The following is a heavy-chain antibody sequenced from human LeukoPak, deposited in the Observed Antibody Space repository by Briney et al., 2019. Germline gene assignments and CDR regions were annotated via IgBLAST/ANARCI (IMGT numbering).Heavy chain of an antibody. CDR2: TDPKRGAT. J-gene: IGHJ3*01. CDR1: GYTFTDYN. CDR3: ARVGLTRAEAFDV. D-gene: IGHD3/OR15-3a*01. V-gene: IGHV1-2*02. Sequence: GASVKVSCKASGYTFTDYNIHWVRQAPGQGLEWMGWTDPKRGATKYAQKFEGRVTMTRDTSITTVYMELSSLRFDDTAMYTCARVGLTRAEAFDVWGQGTMVTVSS.